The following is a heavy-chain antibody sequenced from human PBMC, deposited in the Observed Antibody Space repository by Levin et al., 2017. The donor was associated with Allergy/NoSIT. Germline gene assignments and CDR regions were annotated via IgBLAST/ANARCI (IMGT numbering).Heavy chain of an antibody. D-gene: IGHD3-22*01. V-gene: IGHV3-66*01. CDR2: VYDGYTT. J-gene: IGHJ4*02. CDR1: GFSFGNHF. CDR3: TSSGTKRSSIYYD. Sequence: GGSLRLSCAASGFSFGNHFMSWVRQSPGKGLEWVSVVYDGYTTYYADSVKDRFIISRDDSRSILYLQMHNLRAEDTALYYCTSSGTKRSSIYYDWGQGTLVIVSS.